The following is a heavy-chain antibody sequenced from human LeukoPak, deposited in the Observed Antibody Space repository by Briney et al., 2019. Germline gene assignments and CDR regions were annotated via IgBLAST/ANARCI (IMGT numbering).Heavy chain of an antibody. Sequence: SETLSLTCTVSGYSISSGYYWGWIRQPPGKGLEWIGYIYYSGSIYYNPSLKSRVTMSVDTSKNQFSLKLSSVTAVDTAVYYCARKRSDYYDSSGYLGAFDIWGQGTMVTVSS. CDR1: GYSISSGYY. CDR3: ARKRSDYYDSSGYLGAFDI. V-gene: IGHV4-28*05. J-gene: IGHJ3*02. D-gene: IGHD3-22*01. CDR2: IYYSGSI.